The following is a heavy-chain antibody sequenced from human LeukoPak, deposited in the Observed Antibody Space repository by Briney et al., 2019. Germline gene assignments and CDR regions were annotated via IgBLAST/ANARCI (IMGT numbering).Heavy chain of an antibody. CDR3: ARLLGVIGRFDP. CDR2: IYHRGNT. Sequence: SETLSLTCAVSGGSISSSNWWNWVRQTPGKGLEWIGEIYHRGNTHYNPSLKSRVTMSVDTSTNQFSLRVNSVTAADTAVYYCARLLGVIGRFDPWGQGTLVTVFS. J-gene: IGHJ5*02. CDR1: GGSISSSNW. D-gene: IGHD3-10*01. V-gene: IGHV4-4*02.